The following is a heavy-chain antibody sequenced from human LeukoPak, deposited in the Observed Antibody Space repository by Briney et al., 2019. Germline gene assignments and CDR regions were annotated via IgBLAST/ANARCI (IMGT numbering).Heavy chain of an antibody. CDR2: ISWNSGSI. Sequence: GGSLRLSCAASGFTFDDYAMHWVRQAPGKGLEWVSGISWNSGSIGYADSVKGRFTISRDNAKNSLYLQINSLRAEDTALYYCAKGHVGYCSSTSCNYYDYWGQGTLVTVSS. CDR3: AKGHVGYCSSTSCNYYDY. J-gene: IGHJ4*02. D-gene: IGHD2-2*01. CDR1: GFTFDDYA. V-gene: IGHV3-9*01.